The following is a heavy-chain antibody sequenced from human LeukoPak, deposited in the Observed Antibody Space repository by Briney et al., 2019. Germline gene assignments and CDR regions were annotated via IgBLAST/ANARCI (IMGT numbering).Heavy chain of an antibody. CDR1: GGSISSYY. J-gene: IGHJ4*02. Sequence: SETLSLTCTVSGGSISSYYWSWIRQPPGKGLEWIGYIYYSGSTNYNPSLKSRVTISVDTSKNQFSLKLSSVTAADTAVYYCARFPSRRWSKPGGGVDYWGQGTLVHVSS. CDR3: ARFPSRRWSKPGGGVDY. D-gene: IGHD6-13*01. V-gene: IGHV4-59*08. CDR2: IYYSGST.